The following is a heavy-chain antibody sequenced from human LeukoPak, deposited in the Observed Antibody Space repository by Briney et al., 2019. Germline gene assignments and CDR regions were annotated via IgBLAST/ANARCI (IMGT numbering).Heavy chain of an antibody. CDR3: AAFRMFNWFDP. CDR1: GFTFTSSA. Sequence: GTSVKVSCTASGFTFTSSAVQWVRQARGQRLEWIGWIVVGSGNTNYAQKFQERVTITRDMSTSTAYMELSSLRSEDTAVYYCAAFRMFNWFDPWGQGTLVTVSS. CDR2: IVVGSGNT. D-gene: IGHD2-15*01. V-gene: IGHV1-58*01. J-gene: IGHJ5*02.